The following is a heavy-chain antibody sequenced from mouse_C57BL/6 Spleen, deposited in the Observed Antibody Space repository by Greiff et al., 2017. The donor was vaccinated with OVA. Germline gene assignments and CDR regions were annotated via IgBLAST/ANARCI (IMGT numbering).Heavy chain of an antibody. Sequence: VQLQPSGAELVRPGASVTLSCKASGYTFTDYEMHWVKQTPVHGLEWIGAIDPETGGTAYNQKFEGKAILTADKSSSTAYMELRSLTSEDSAVYYCTSELPFAYWGQGTLVTVSA. D-gene: IGHD3-1*01. CDR3: TSELPFAY. CDR1: GYTFTDYE. CDR2: IDPETGGT. V-gene: IGHV1-15*01. J-gene: IGHJ3*01.